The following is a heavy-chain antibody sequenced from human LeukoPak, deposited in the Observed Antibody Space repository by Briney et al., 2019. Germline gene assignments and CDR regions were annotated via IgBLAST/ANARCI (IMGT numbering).Heavy chain of an antibody. CDR1: GFIFKNAW. D-gene: IGHD1-26*01. Sequence: GGSLRLSCAASGFIFKNAWMTWVRQAPGKGLEWVGRVKSKTDGETTDYTAPVKGRFIVSRDDSKNTLFLEMNSLKTEDTAVYFCVTRISGVAYWGQGTLVTVSS. V-gene: IGHV3-15*01. CDR3: VTRISGVAY. J-gene: IGHJ4*02. CDR2: VKSKTDGETT.